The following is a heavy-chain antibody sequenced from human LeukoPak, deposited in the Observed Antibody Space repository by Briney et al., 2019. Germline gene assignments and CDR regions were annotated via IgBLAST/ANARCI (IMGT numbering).Heavy chain of an antibody. V-gene: IGHV1-8*01. CDR1: GYTFISYD. CDR3: ASYPRLVKVGRDAFDI. D-gene: IGHD3-22*01. CDR2: MNPNSGNT. Sequence: ASVKVSCKASGYTFISYDINWVRQATGQGLEWIGWMNPNSGNTGYAQKFQGRVTMTRNTSISTAYMELSSLRSEDTAVYYCASYPRLVKVGRDAFDIWGQGTMVTVSS. J-gene: IGHJ3*02.